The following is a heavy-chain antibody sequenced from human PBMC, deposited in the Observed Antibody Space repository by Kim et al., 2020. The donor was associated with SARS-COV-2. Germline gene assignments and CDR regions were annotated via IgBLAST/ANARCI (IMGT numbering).Heavy chain of an antibody. CDR2: SII. J-gene: IGHJ6*02. V-gene: IGHV3-48*02. CDR3: ARDNWMDV. Sequence: SIIYSADSLKGRFTIFRDNAKDSLYLQMNSLRDEDTAVYYCARDNWMDVWGQGTTVTVSS.